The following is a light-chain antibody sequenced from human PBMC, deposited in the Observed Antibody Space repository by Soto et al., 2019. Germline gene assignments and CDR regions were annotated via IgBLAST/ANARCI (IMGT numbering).Light chain of an antibody. CDR1: QSISSDY. V-gene: IGKV3-20*01. CDR2: GAS. J-gene: IGKJ1*01. Sequence: EVVLTQSPDTLSLSPGERATLSCRASQSISSDYLVWYQQKPGQAPRLLIYGASSRATGIPDRFSGSGSGTDFTLTINRLEPEDFAVYYCQQYGSSGTFGQGTKVDIK. CDR3: QQYGSSGT.